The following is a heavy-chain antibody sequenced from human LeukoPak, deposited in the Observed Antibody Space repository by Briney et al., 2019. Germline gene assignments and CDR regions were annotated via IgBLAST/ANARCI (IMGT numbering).Heavy chain of an antibody. J-gene: IGHJ4*02. D-gene: IGHD6-6*01. V-gene: IGHV4-59*01. CDR1: GGSISSYY. CDR3: ARDAQSSSGYFDY. Sequence: PSETLSLTCTVSGGSISSYYWSWIRQPPEKGLEWIGYIYYSGSTNYNPSLKSRVTISVDTSKNQFSLKLSSVTAADTAVYYCARDAQSSSGYFDYWGQGTLVTVSS. CDR2: IYYSGST.